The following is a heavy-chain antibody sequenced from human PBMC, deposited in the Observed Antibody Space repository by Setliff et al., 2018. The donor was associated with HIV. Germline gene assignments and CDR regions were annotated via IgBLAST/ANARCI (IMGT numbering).Heavy chain of an antibody. J-gene: IGHJ6*02. CDR2: IYYTGST. D-gene: IGHD1-26*01. CDR1: CGSISTYC. Sequence: SETLSLTCIVFCGSISTYCWSWVRQTPGKGLEWIGYIYYTGSTSYNPSFRSRVTISVDTSKNQFSLMLDSVTAADTAVYYCEAARVGEAGYYGIDVWGPGTTVTVSS. CDR3: EAARVGEAGYYGIDV. V-gene: IGHV4-59*01.